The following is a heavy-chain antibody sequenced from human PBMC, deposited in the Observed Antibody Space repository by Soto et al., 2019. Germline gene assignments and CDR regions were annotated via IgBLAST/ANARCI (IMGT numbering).Heavy chain of an antibody. CDR1: GFTFSSYA. Sequence: GLSLSLSCAASGFTFSSYAMSWVRQAPGKGLEWVSAISGSGGSTYYADSVKGRFTISRDNSKNTLYLQMNSLRAEDTAVYYCAKEGQSWYENWFDSWGQGTLVTVSS. J-gene: IGHJ5*01. CDR2: ISGSGGST. CDR3: AKEGQSWYENWFDS. D-gene: IGHD6-13*01. V-gene: IGHV3-23*01.